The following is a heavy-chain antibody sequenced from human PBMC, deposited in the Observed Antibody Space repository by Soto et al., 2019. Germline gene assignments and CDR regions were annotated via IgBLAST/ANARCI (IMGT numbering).Heavy chain of an antibody. D-gene: IGHD6-13*01. CDR3: AKYNGYSTSSFQFDY. CDR1: GLTFSSYA. Sequence: EVQLLESGGGLVQPGGSLRLSCAASGLTFSSYAMSWVRQAPGKGLEWVSAISGSGGSTYYADSVKGRFTISRDNSKNSLSMQMSSLRAEDTSVYCCAKYNGYSTSSFQFDYWGQGPLVTVSS. CDR2: ISGSGGST. J-gene: IGHJ4*02. V-gene: IGHV3-23*01.